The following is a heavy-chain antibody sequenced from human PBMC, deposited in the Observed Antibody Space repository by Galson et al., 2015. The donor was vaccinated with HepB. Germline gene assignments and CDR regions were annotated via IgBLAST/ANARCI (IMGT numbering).Heavy chain of an antibody. CDR1: GYTFTNYD. D-gene: IGHD3-3*01. CDR3: TRNRTLEGIFEA. Sequence: SVKVSCNASGYTFTNYDINWVRQATGQGLEWMGWISANSGSTGYAQKFQGRVTMTRSTSISTAYMELNSLTSEDTAVYYCTRNRTLEGIFEAWGQGTLVTVSS. V-gene: IGHV1-8*01. J-gene: IGHJ5*02. CDR2: ISANSGST.